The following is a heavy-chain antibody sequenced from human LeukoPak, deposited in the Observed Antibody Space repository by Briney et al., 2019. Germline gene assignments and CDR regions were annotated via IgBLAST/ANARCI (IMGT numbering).Heavy chain of an antibody. Sequence: PGGSLRLSCAASGFTFGSHWMHWVRQAPGKGLVWVSRIDAEGSGTTYVDSVKGRFTISRDNAKSTLYLQMYSLRAEDTAVYYCARGSGEGATDYWGQGTLVTVSS. CDR2: IDAEGSGT. CDR1: GFTFGSHW. CDR3: ARGSGEGATDY. J-gene: IGHJ4*02. D-gene: IGHD1-26*01. V-gene: IGHV3-74*01.